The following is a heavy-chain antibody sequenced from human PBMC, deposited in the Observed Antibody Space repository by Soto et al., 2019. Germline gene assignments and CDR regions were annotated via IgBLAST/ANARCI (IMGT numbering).Heavy chain of an antibody. CDR2: ISGSGGST. J-gene: IGHJ4*02. CDR1: GFTFSSYA. CDR3: APGAGFDY. Sequence: EVHLLESGGGLVQPGGSLRLSCAASGFTFSSYAMSWVRQAPGQGLEWVSAISGSGGSTYYADSVKGRITISRDNSKNTLYLQMISRRAEDTAVYYCAPGAGFDYWGQGTLVTVSS. V-gene: IGHV3-23*01. D-gene: IGHD3-10*01.